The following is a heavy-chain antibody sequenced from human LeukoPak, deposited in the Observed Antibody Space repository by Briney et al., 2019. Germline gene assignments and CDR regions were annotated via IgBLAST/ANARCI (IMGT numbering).Heavy chain of an antibody. D-gene: IGHD6-13*01. V-gene: IGHV4-39*01. Sequence: PSDTLTLTCTVSGGSISRGDYYWAWIRQPPGRGLDWIGSIYYSGSTYYNPSLKSRVTISVDTYKNQFSLRLSSVTDADTAVYYCARLQLAAAGNRWFDPWGEGTLVTVSS. J-gene: IGHJ5*02. CDR3: ARLQLAAAGNRWFDP. CDR1: GGSISRGDYY. CDR2: IYYSGST.